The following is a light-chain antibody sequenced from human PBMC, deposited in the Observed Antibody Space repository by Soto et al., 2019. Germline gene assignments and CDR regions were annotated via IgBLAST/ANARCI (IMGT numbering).Light chain of an antibody. Sequence: DIQMTQSPSTLSASVGDRVTITCRASQSISSWLAWYQQKPGKAPKLLIYDASSLESGVPSRFSGSGSGTEFTLTISSLQPDDFATYYCQQYNSYSWMFGQGTKVAIK. CDR3: QQYNSYSWM. V-gene: IGKV1-5*01. J-gene: IGKJ1*01. CDR2: DAS. CDR1: QSISSW.